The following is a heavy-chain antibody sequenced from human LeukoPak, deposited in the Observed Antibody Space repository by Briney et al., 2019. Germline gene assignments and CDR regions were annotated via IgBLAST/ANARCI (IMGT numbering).Heavy chain of an antibody. CDR3: ARDGHYYDSSGYAKHDAFDI. CDR2: IYYSGRT. V-gene: IGHV4-59*01. CDR1: GGSISSYY. Sequence: PPETLSLTCTVSGGSISSYYWSWIRQPPRKGLEWIGYIYYSGRTNYNPPPKSRVTISVDTSKNQFSLKLSSVTAADTAVYYCARDGHYYDSSGYAKHDAFDIWGQGTMVTVSS. D-gene: IGHD3-22*01. J-gene: IGHJ3*02.